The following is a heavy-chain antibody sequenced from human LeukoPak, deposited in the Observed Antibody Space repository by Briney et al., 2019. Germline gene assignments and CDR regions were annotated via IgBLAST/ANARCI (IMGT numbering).Heavy chain of an antibody. J-gene: IGHJ4*02. D-gene: IGHD3-10*01. CDR3: ARAVGSGSYYKPPSDY. V-gene: IGHV1-18*01. CDR2: ISAYNGNT. Sequence: ASVKVSCKASGYTFTSYGISWVRQAPGQGLEWMGWISAYNGNTNYAQKLQGRVTMTTDTSTSTAYMELRSLRSDDTAVYYCARAVGSGSYYKPPSDYWGQGTLVTVSS. CDR1: GYTFTSYG.